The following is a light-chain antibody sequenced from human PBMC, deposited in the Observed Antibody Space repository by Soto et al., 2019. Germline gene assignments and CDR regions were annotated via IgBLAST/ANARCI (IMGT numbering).Light chain of an antibody. CDR1: SSDVGGYNY. J-gene: IGLJ2*01. CDR3: SSYAGSSGII. CDR2: EVT. Sequence: QSALTQPPSASGSPGQSVTISCTGTSSDVGGYNYVSWYQQHPGKAPKLMIYEVTKRSSGVPDRFSGSKSGNTASLTVSGLQTEDEADYYCSSYAGSSGIIFGGGTKLTVL. V-gene: IGLV2-8*01.